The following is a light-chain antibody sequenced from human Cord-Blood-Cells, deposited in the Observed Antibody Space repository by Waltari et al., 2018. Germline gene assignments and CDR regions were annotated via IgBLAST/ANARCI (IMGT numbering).Light chain of an antibody. Sequence: IKMTQSPSSLLAPLGDRVTTTSRAIQSITSYLNWYQQKPGKTPKHLLYDASSLQIGVPSRISSSRSATAFTLTISSRQPQDFVATYCRQRYSSPYSFGQGTKLEIK. CDR2: DAS. CDR1: QSITSY. J-gene: IGKJ2*03. CDR3: RQRYSSPYS. V-gene: IGKV1-39*01.